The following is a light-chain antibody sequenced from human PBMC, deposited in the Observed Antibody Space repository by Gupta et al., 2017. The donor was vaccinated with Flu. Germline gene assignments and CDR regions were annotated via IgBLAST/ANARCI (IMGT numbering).Light chain of an antibody. Sequence: DIQMTQSPSSLSASVGDRVTITCRASQNIGDYLNWYQHRPGKAPYLLVFGASSLQTGVPSRFSGSGFGTDFTLTISKLQPEDFAVYYCLQTDSAPRTFGQGTKVDIK. CDR1: QNIGDY. J-gene: IGKJ2*02. CDR2: GAS. CDR3: LQTDSAPRT. V-gene: IGKV1-39*01.